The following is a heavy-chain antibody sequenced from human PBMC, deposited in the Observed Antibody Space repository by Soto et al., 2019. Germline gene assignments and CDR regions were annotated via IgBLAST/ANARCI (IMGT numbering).Heavy chain of an antibody. Sequence: GASVKVSCKASGYIFTNYYIHWVRQAPGQGLEWMAIINPLPTSGSTNYAQKFQGRVTVTRDTSTSTVYMELSSLKSEDTAIYYSARDLAAAAYWGQGTLVTVSS. CDR1: GYIFTNYY. V-gene: IGHV1-46*01. J-gene: IGHJ4*02. CDR2: INPLPTSGST. D-gene: IGHD6-13*01. CDR3: ARDLAAAAY.